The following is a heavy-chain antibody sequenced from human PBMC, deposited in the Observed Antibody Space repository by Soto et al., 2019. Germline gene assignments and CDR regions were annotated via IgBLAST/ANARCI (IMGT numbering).Heavy chain of an antibody. D-gene: IGHD1-1*01. Sequence: SETLSLTCAVYGGSFSGYYWSWIRQPPGKGLEWIGEINHSGSTNYNPSLKSRVTISVDTSKNQFSLKLSSVTAADTAVYYCARERENAWAFDIWGQGTMVTVSS. CDR3: ARERENAWAFDI. CDR2: INHSGST. CDR1: GGSFSGYY. V-gene: IGHV4-34*01. J-gene: IGHJ3*02.